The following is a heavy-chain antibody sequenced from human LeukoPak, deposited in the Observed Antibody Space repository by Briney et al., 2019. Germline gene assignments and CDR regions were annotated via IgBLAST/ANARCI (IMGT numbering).Heavy chain of an antibody. J-gene: IGHJ4*02. CDR1: GFTVSSNY. Sequence: GGSLRLSCAASGFTVSSNYMSWVRQAPGKGLEWVSVIYSGGSTYYADSVKGRFTISRGNSKNTLYLQMNSLRAEDTAVYYCARARENYGDYGAYYFDYWGQGTLVTVSS. CDR2: IYSGGST. D-gene: IGHD4-17*01. V-gene: IGHV3-53*01. CDR3: ARARENYGDYGAYYFDY.